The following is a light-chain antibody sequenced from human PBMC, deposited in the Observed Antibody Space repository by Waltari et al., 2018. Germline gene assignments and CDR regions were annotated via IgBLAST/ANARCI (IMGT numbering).Light chain of an antibody. Sequence: DIQMTQSPSTLSASVGERVTITCRASQSISSWLAWYQQKPGKAPNLLIYKASSLESGVPSRFSGGGSGTEFTLTISSLQPDDFATYYCQQFKSFPFAFGGGTKVEVK. J-gene: IGKJ4*01. V-gene: IGKV1-5*03. CDR2: KAS. CDR3: QQFKSFPFA. CDR1: QSISSW.